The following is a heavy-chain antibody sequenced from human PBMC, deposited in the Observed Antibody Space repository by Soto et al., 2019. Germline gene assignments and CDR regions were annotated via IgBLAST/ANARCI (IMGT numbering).Heavy chain of an antibody. J-gene: IGHJ4*02. CDR3: AKAGGFGELAIFELDY. D-gene: IGHD3-10*01. Sequence: GGSLRLSCAASGFTFSSYGMHWVRQAPGKGLEWVAVISYDGSNKYYADSVKGRFTISRDNSKNTLYLQMNSLRAEDTAVYYCAKAGGFGELAIFELDYWGQGTLVTVSS. V-gene: IGHV3-30*18. CDR2: ISYDGSNK. CDR1: GFTFSSYG.